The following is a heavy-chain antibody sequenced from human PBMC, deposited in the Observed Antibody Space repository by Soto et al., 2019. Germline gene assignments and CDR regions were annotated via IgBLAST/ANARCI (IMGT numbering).Heavy chain of an antibody. J-gene: IGHJ6*01. Sequence: TVGSLRLSCAASGFTFSSYSMNCVRHSPGKWLEWVSSISSSSSYIYYADSVKGRFTISRDNAKNSLYLQMNSLRAEDTAVYYCARDQGEDIVVVPAAITYYYYGMDVWGQGTTVNVS. CDR3: ARDQGEDIVVVPAAITYYYYGMDV. V-gene: IGHV3-21*01. CDR2: ISSSSSYI. D-gene: IGHD2-2*02. CDR1: GFTFSSYS.